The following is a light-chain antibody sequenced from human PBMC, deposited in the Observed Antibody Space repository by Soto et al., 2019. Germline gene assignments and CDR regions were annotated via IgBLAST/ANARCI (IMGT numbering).Light chain of an antibody. CDR3: QHYNNWSIT. Sequence: EIVMTQSPATLSVSPGERATLSCRASQSITSNLAWYQQKPGQAPRLLIYDASTRATGIPARFSGSGSGTEFTLTISSLQSEDFAVYYCQHYNNWSITFGQGTRLEI. V-gene: IGKV3-15*01. J-gene: IGKJ5*01. CDR1: QSITSN. CDR2: DAS.